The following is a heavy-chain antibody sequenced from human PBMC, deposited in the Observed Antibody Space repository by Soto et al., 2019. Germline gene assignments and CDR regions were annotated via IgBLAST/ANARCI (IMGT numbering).Heavy chain of an antibody. J-gene: IGHJ4*02. V-gene: IGHV3-74*01. CDR2: INSDASST. Sequence: GGSLRLSCAASGFTFNIYWMHWVRQAPGKGLVWVSRINSDASSTNYADSVKGRFTISRDNAKNTLYLQMNSLRAEDTAVYYCARDQTYSSGPIDYWGRGTLVTV. CDR1: GFTFNIYW. CDR3: ARDQTYSSGPIDY. D-gene: IGHD6-19*01.